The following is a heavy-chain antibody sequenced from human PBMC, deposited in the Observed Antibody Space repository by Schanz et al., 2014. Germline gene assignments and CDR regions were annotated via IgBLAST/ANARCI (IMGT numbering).Heavy chain of an antibody. V-gene: IGHV3-21*01. CDR3: ARDSRPNYDFLTAYYSIDY. CDR2: ISSSSSYI. Sequence: EADLVESGGGLVKPGGSLRLSCAASGFTFSSYSMNWVRQAPGKGLEWVSSISSSSSYIYYADSVKGRFTISRDNAKNSLYLQMNSLRAEDTAVYYCARDSRPNYDFLTAYYSIDYWGQGTLVTVSS. J-gene: IGHJ4*02. CDR1: GFTFSSYS. D-gene: IGHD3-9*01.